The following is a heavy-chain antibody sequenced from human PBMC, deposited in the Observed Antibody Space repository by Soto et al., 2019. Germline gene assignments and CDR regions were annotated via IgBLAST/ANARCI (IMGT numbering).Heavy chain of an antibody. V-gene: IGHV4-34*01. J-gene: IGHJ6*03. D-gene: IGHD3-10*01. Sequence: SETLSLTCAVYGGSFSGYYWSWIRQPPGKGLEWIGEINHSGSTNYNPSLKSRVTISVDTSKNQFSLKLSSVTAADTAVYYCARVPPTMVRGVTHYYMDVRGKGTSVTVSS. CDR3: ARVPPTMVRGVTHYYMDV. CDR1: GGSFSGYY. CDR2: INHSGST.